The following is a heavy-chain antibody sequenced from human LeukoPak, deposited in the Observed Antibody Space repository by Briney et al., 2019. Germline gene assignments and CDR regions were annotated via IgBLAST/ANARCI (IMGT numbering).Heavy chain of an antibody. CDR2: IYYSGST. V-gene: IGHV4-59*01. Sequence: AETLSLTCTVSGGSINSYYWSWIRQPPGKGLEWIGYIYYSGSTNYNPSLKSRVTISVDTSKNQFSLKLGSVTAADTAVYYCARASRYCSGGSCSGTRVDYWGQGTLVTVSS. D-gene: IGHD2-15*01. CDR3: ARASRYCSGGSCSGTRVDY. CDR1: GGSINSYY. J-gene: IGHJ4*02.